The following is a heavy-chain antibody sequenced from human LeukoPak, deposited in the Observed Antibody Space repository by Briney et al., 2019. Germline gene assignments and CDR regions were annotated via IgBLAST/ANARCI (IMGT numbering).Heavy chain of an antibody. Sequence: PGGSLRLSGAASGFTFSAYWMHWVRHLPGKGLVWVSRINGDGSSTNYADSVKGRFTISRDNAKNTLYLQMNSLRAEDTAIYYCARDSPITGTYLWFFDYWGQGALVTVSS. CDR3: ARDSPITGTYLWFFDY. D-gene: IGHD5/OR15-5a*01. J-gene: IGHJ4*02. V-gene: IGHV3-74*01. CDR2: INGDGSST. CDR1: GFTFSAYW.